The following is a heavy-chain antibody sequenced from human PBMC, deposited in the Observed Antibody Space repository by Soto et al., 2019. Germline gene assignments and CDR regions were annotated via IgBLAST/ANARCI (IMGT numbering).Heavy chain of an antibody. CDR1: GGSISNYY. V-gene: IGHV4-59*08. J-gene: IGHJ4*02. CDR3: ASLYYYDSSVQYDY. Sequence: SETLSLTCTVSGGSISNYYWSWIRQPPGKGLEWIGYIYYSGSTNYNPSLKSRVTISVDTSKNQFSLKLSSVTAADTAVYYCASLYYYDSSVQYDYWGQGTLVTVSS. CDR2: IYYSGST. D-gene: IGHD3-22*01.